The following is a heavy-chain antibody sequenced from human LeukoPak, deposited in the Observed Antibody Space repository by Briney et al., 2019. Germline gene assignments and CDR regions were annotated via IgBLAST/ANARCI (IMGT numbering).Heavy chain of an antibody. CDR3: ATDFGNTGLQGFDP. CDR2: IHYRGST. D-gene: IGHD2-8*02. V-gene: IGHV4-39*02. CDR1: GGSISSSSYY. J-gene: IGHJ5*02. Sequence: SETLSLTCTVSGGSISSSSYYWGWIRQPPGKGLEWIGSIHYRGSTYYTSSLKSRVIISVDASKNQFSLKLTSATAADTAVYYCATDFGNTGLQGFDPWGQGTLVTVSS.